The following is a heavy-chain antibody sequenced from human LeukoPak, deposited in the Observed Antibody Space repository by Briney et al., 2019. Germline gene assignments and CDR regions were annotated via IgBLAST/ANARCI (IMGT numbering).Heavy chain of an antibody. V-gene: IGHV1-69*13. D-gene: IGHD2-2*02. J-gene: IGHJ5*02. CDR3: ARAGCSSTSCYRFDP. CDR1: GGTFISYA. CDR2: IIPIFGTA. Sequence: SVKVSCKASGGTFISYAISWVRQAPGQGLEWMGGIIPIFGTANYAQKFQGRVTITADESTSTAYMELRSLRSDDTAVYYCARAGCSSTSCYRFDPWGQGTLVTVSS.